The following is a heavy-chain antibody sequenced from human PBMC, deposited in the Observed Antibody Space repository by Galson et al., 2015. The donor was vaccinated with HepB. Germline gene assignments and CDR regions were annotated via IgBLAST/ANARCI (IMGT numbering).Heavy chain of an antibody. J-gene: IGHJ4*02. CDR1: GYTFTSYG. CDR2: ISAYNGNT. D-gene: IGHD6-19*01. V-gene: IGHV1-18*01. CDR3: ARDHNRAVAGRGGY. Sequence: SVKVSCKASGYTFTSYGISWVRQAPGQGLEWMGWISAYNGNTNYAQKLQGRVTMTTDTSTSTAYMELRSLRSDDTAVYYCARDHNRAVAGRGGYWGQGTLVTVSS.